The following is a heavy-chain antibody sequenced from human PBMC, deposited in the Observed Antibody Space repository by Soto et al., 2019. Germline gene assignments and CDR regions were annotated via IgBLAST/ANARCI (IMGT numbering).Heavy chain of an antibody. V-gene: IGHV3-23*01. D-gene: IGHD3-10*01. CDR1: GRTFTTYV. CDR2: VSGSGGST. CDR3: AKDKGFGELI. J-gene: IGHJ3*02. Sequence: EVQLLESGGGVVQPGGSLSLSCSASGRTFTTYVKTWVRQAPGEGLEWVSTVSGSGGSTFYADSVKGRFTISRDTSNNTLYLQMNSLRVEDTAVYYCAKDKGFGELIWGQGTMVIVSS.